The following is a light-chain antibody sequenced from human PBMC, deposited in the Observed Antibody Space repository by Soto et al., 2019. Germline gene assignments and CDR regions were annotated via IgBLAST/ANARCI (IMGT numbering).Light chain of an antibody. CDR2: DAS. CDR1: LPISNY. CDR3: QQYNSYSWT. Sequence: DIQMTQSPSSLSASVGDRVTITCRASLPISNYLAWYQQKPGKIPNLLIYDASTLESGVPSRFSGSRSGTEFTLTISSLQPDDFATYYCQQYNSYSWTFGQGTKVEIK. V-gene: IGKV1-5*01. J-gene: IGKJ1*01.